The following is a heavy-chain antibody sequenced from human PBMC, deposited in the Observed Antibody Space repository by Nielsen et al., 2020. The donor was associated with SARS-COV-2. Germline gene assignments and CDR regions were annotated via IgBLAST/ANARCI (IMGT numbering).Heavy chain of an antibody. CDR1: GYTFTGYY. CDR2: ISAYNGNT. J-gene: IGHJ4*02. CDR3: ARDGDDYGDYVDY. D-gene: IGHD4-17*01. V-gene: IGHV1-18*04. Sequence: ASVKVSCKASGYTFTGYYMHWVRQAPGQGLEWMGWISAYNGNTNYAQKLQGRVTMTTDTSTSTAYMELRSLRSDDTAVYYCARDGDDYGDYVDYWGQGTLVTVSS.